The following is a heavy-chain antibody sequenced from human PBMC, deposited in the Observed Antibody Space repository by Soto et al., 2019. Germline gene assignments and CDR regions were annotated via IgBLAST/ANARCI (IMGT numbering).Heavy chain of an antibody. V-gene: IGHV4-31*03. CDR1: GGSISSSSYY. J-gene: IGHJ4*02. Sequence: SETLSLTCTVSGGSISSSSYYWSWIRQHPGKGLEWIGYIYYSGSTYYNPSLKSRVTISVDTSKNQFSLKLSSVTAADTAVYYCARGRAHYYDSSGYYPTTLYFDYWGQGTLVTVSS. D-gene: IGHD3-22*01. CDR2: IYYSGST. CDR3: ARGRAHYYDSSGYYPTTLYFDY.